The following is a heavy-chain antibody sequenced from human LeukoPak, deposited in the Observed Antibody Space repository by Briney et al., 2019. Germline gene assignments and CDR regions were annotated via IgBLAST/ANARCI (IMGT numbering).Heavy chain of an antibody. CDR3: ARGGQQLVRYYYYGMDV. CDR1: GYTFTSYG. D-gene: IGHD6-13*01. V-gene: IGHV1-18*01. Sequence: ASVKVSCKASGYTFTSYGISWVRQAPGQGLEWVGWISAYNGNTNYAQKLQGRVTMTTDTSTSTAYMELRSLRSDDTAVYYCARGGQQLVRYYYYGMDVWGQGTTVTVSS. CDR2: ISAYNGNT. J-gene: IGHJ6*02.